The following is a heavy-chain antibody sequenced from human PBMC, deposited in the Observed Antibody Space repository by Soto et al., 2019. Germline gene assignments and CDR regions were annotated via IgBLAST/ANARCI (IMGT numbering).Heavy chain of an antibody. CDR3: ARGASRNYYGSGSYGNYFDY. V-gene: IGHV3-30-3*01. D-gene: IGHD3-10*01. Sequence: GGSLRLSCAASGFTFSSYAMHWVRQAPGKGLEWVAVISYDGSNKYYAGSVKGRFTISRDNSKNTLYLQMNSLRAEDTAVYYCARGASRNYYGSGSYGNYFDYWGQGTLVTVSS. J-gene: IGHJ4*02. CDR2: ISYDGSNK. CDR1: GFTFSSYA.